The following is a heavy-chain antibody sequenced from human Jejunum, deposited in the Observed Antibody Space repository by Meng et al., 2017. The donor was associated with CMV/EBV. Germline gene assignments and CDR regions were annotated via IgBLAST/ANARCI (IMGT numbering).Heavy chain of an antibody. CDR2: INIHTGNP. D-gene: IGHD6-19*01. CDR1: GYTFTSSS. Sequence: QGKRGQSGSEFKKPGDSVKVSCQAAGYTFTSSSMNWVRHAPGQGLEWMGWINIHTGNPTYAQGFTGRFVFSLDTSVSTAYLQIDSLKADDTAVYYCARGNGWRFDYWGQGTLVTVSS. CDR3: ARGNGWRFDY. J-gene: IGHJ4*02. V-gene: IGHV7-4-1*01.